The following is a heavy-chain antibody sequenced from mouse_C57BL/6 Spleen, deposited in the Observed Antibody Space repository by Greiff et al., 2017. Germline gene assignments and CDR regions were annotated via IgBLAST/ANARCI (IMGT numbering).Heavy chain of an antibody. CDR1: GYAFSSYW. CDR3: ARSGGSSSYWYFDV. Sequence: QVQLQQSGAELVKPGASVKISCKASGYAFSSYWMNWVKQRPGKGLAWIGQIYPGDGDPNYNGKFKGKATLTADKSSSTAYMQLSSLTSEDSAVYFCARSGGSSSYWYFDVWGTGTTVTVSS. CDR2: IYPGDGDP. V-gene: IGHV1-80*01. D-gene: IGHD1-1*01. J-gene: IGHJ1*03.